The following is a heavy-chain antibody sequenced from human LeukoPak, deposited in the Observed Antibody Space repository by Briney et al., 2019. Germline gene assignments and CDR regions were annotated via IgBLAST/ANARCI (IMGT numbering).Heavy chain of an antibody. CDR2: IIPIFGTA. CDR3: ARGLSSGWYGDPYYYYGMDV. J-gene: IGHJ6*02. D-gene: IGHD6-19*01. CDR1: GGTFSSYA. V-gene: IGHV1-69*05. Sequence: GSSVKVSCKASGGTFSSYAISWVRQAPGQGLEWMGGIIPIFGTANYAQKFQGRVTITTDESTSTAYMELSSLRSEDTAVYYCARGLSSGWYGDPYYYYGMDVWGQGTTVTVSS.